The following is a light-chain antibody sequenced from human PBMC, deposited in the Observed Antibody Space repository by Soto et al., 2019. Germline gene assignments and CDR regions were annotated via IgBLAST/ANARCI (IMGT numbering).Light chain of an antibody. CDR1: SSDVGRYNY. J-gene: IGLJ1*01. CDR2: EVT. V-gene: IGLV2-14*03. CDR3: SSYRSLDIGV. Sequence: QSALTQPASVSGSPGQSITISCTGTSSDVGRYNYVSWYQQHPGKAPKLMIYEVTYRPSGVSDRFSGSKSGNTASLTISGLQAEDEADYYCSSYRSLDIGVFGTGTNHRP.